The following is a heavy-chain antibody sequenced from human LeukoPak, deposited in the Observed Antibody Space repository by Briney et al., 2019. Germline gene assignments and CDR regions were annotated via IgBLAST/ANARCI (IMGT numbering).Heavy chain of an antibody. CDR1: GFAFSNYG. CDR3: ARGHVWFDP. CDR2: IKQDGSEK. Sequence: GGSLRLSCAASGFAFSNYGMTWVRQAPGKGLEWVANIKQDGSEKYYVDSVKGRFTISRDNAKNSLYLQMNSLRAEDMAVYYCARGHVWFDPWGQGTLVTVSS. J-gene: IGHJ5*02. V-gene: IGHV3-7*05.